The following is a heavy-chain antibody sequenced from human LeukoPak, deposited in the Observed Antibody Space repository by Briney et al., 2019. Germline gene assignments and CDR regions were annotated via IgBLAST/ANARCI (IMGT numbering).Heavy chain of an antibody. CDR2: INHSGST. D-gene: IGHD5-18*01. CDR3: ARGRWIQLWSTVHSYYYYGMDV. Sequence: SETLSLTCAVYGGSFSGYYWSWIRQPPGKGLEWIGEINHSGSTNYNPSLKSRVTISVDTSKNQFSLKLSSVTAADTAVYYCARGRWIQLWSTVHSYYYYGMDVWGQGTTVTVSS. V-gene: IGHV4-34*01. CDR1: GGSFSGYY. J-gene: IGHJ6*02.